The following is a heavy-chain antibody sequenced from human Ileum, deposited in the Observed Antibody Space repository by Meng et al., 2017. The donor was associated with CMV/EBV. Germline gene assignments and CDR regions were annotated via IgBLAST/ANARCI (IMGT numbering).Heavy chain of an antibody. D-gene: IGHD2-15*01. CDR3: ARGKDNVISGDYHYAVDV. CDR2: VSTQSNYI. J-gene: IGHJ6*02. V-gene: IGHV3-21*01. CDR1: GFTFSNYN. Sequence: GESLKISCEASGFTFSNYNMNWVRQAPGKGLEWVTSVSTQSNYIFYGESVKGRFTISRDNAKKSVYLQMDSLRVEDTAVYYCARGKDNVISGDYHYAVDVWGPGTTVTVSS.